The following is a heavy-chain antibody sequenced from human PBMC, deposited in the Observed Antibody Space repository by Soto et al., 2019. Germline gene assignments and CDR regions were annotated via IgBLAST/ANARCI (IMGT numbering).Heavy chain of an antibody. CDR3: AREMTTTPTGPVAFDI. J-gene: IGHJ3*02. Sequence: GGSLRLSCAASGFTFSSYAMHWVRQAPGKGLEWVAVISYDGSNKYYAGSVKGRFTISRDNSKNTLYLQMNSLRAEDTAVYYCAREMTTTPTGPVAFDIWGQGTMVTVSS. D-gene: IGHD4-17*01. V-gene: IGHV3-30-3*01. CDR2: ISYDGSNK. CDR1: GFTFSSYA.